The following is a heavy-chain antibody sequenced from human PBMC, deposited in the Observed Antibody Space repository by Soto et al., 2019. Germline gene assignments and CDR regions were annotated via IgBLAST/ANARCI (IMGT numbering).Heavy chain of an antibody. J-gene: IGHJ5*02. CDR1: GGTFSSYA. CDR2: IIPIFGTA. Sequence: QVQLVQSGAEVKKPGSSVKVSCKASGGTFSSYAISWVRQAPGQGLEWMGGIIPIFGTANYAQKFQGRVTITAGEPTSTAYMELSSLRSEDTAVYYCARLAYYYGSGSNNWFDPWGQGTLVTVSS. V-gene: IGHV1-69*01. CDR3: ARLAYYYGSGSNNWFDP. D-gene: IGHD3-10*01.